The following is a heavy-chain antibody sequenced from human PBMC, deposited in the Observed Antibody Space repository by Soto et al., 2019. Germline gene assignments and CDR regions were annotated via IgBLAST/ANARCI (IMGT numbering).Heavy chain of an antibody. J-gene: IGHJ4*02. CDR1: GFTVSNNY. V-gene: IGHV3-53*01. CDR2: IYSGGYT. D-gene: IGHD3-10*01. CDR3: AAQPGGGGY. Sequence: EVQLVESGGGLIQPGGSLRLSCAVSGFTVSNNYMSWVRQAPGKGLEGVSVIYSGGYTAYGDSVKGRFTISRDNSKNTQNLQINTPRAADPAVFSCAAQPGGGGYWGQGTLVTVSS.